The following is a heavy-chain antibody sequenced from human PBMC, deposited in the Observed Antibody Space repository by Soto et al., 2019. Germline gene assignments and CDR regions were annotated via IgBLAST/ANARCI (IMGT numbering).Heavy chain of an antibody. CDR2: IHYRGFT. J-gene: IGHJ6*02. Sequence: SETLSLTCTVSGDSISSGGYYWTWIRQLPGKGLEWIGYIHYRGFTSYNLSLKSRVTISVDTSKNHFSLNLSSVTAADTAVYYCARDPYYGRDVWGQGTTVTVSS. CDR3: ARDPYYGRDV. V-gene: IGHV4-31*03. CDR1: GDSISSGGYY.